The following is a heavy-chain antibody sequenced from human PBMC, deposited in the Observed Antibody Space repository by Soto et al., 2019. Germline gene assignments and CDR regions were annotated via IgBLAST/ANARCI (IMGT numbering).Heavy chain of an antibody. CDR3: ANSKSRDYIWGSYRYQIDY. CDR2: ISYDGSNK. V-gene: IGHV3-30*18. Sequence: GGSLRLSCAASGFTFSSYGMHWVRQAPGKGLEWVAVISYDGSNKYYADSVKGRFTISRDNSKNTLYLQMNSLRAEDTAVYYCANSKSRDYIWGSYRYQIDYWGQGTLVTVSS. D-gene: IGHD3-16*02. CDR1: GFTFSSYG. J-gene: IGHJ4*02.